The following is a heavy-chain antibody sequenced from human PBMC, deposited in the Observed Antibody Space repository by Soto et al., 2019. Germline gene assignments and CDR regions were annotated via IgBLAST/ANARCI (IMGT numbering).Heavy chain of an antibody. V-gene: IGHV1-58*02. J-gene: IGHJ5*02. CDR3: AREAPFHNWFDP. CDR1: GFTFTSSA. CDR2: IVVGSGNT. Sequence: ASVKVSCKASGFTFTSSAMQWVRQARGQRLEWIGWIVVGSGNTNYAQKFQERVTITRDMSTSTAYMELSRLRSDDTAVYYCAREAPFHNWFDPWGQGTLVTVSS.